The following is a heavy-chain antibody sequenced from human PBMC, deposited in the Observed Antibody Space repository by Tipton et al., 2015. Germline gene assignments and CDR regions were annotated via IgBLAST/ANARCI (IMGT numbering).Heavy chain of an antibody. CDR1: GFPVSINY. CDR3: ATGGDFFAN. D-gene: IGHD2-21*02. J-gene: IGHJ4*02. V-gene: IGHV3-53*01. Sequence: SLRLSCAVSGFPVSINYMTWLRQAPGRGLEWVSLISSNGRTAYADSVKGRFTISRDNSHNRLYLEMTRLRVNDTAVYYCATGGDFFANWGQGTLLTVSS. CDR2: ISSNGRT.